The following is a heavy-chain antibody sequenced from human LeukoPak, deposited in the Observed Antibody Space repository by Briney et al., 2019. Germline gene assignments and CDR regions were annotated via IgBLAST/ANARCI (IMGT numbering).Heavy chain of an antibody. CDR1: GFTFSSYW. V-gene: IGHV3-11*01. J-gene: IGHJ5*02. D-gene: IGHD3-10*01. CDR3: ARGRRSILWFGEYWFDP. CDR2: ISSSGSTI. Sequence: KPGGSLRLSCAASGFTFSSYWMSWVRQAPGKGLEWVSYISSSGSTIYYADSVKGRFTISRDNAKNSLYLQMNSLRAEDTAVYYCARGRRSILWFGEYWFDPWGQGTLVTVSS.